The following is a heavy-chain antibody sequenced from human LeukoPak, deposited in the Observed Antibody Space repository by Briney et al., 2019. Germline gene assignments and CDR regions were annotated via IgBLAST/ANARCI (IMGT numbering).Heavy chain of an antibody. D-gene: IGHD5/OR15-5a*01. CDR1: VFTVSSYY. CDR2: MRSAGTT. Sequence: GGSLRLSCAAFVFTVSSYYMSWVRQAPGKGLEWVSVMRSAGTTSYADCVKGRFTISRDSSKNMLYLQMTSLRAEDTAMYYCARESWKGSTTDGFDIWGQGTMVTVSS. CDR3: ARESWKGSTTDGFDI. J-gene: IGHJ3*02. V-gene: IGHV3-53*01.